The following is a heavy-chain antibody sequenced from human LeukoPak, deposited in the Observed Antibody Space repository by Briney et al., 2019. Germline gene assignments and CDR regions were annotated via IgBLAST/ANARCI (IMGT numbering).Heavy chain of an antibody. V-gene: IGHV1-46*01. D-gene: IGHD4-17*01. Sequence: ASVKVSCKASGYTFTSYYMNWVRQAPGQGLEWMGIINPSGGSTNYAQKFQGRVTMTRDTSTSTVYTELSSLRSEDTAVYYCARVSTYGDYDYWGQGTLVTVSS. J-gene: IGHJ4*02. CDR3: ARVSTYGDYDY. CDR1: GYTFTSYY. CDR2: INPSGGST.